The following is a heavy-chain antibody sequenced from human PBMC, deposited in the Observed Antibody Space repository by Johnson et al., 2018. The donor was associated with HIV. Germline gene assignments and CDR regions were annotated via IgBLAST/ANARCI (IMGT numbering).Heavy chain of an antibody. J-gene: IGHJ3*02. V-gene: IGHV3-15*01. CDR2: IKRQIDGGTT. CDR1: GFILSDVW. CDR3: TTEGDAFDI. Sequence: VQLVESGGGLVQPGGSLRLSCAASGFILSDVWMTWVRQAPGRGLEWVGRIKRQIDGGTTDYATPVKGRFTFSRDDSKNTLYLQMSSLRTEDAAVYYCTTEGDAFDIWGQGTMVTVSS.